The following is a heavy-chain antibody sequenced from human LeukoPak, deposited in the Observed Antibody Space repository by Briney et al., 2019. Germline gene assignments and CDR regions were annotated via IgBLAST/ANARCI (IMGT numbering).Heavy chain of an antibody. Sequence: SETLSLTCTVSGGSISSSSYYWGWIRQPPGKGLEWIGSIYYSGSTCYNPSLKSRVTISVDTSKNQFSLKLSSVTAADTAVYYCARDYGPRGIVLMVYARNWFDPWGQGTLVTVSS. J-gene: IGHJ5*02. CDR2: IYYSGST. V-gene: IGHV4-39*07. CDR1: GGSISSSSYY. CDR3: ARDYGPRGIVLMVYARNWFDP. D-gene: IGHD2-8*01.